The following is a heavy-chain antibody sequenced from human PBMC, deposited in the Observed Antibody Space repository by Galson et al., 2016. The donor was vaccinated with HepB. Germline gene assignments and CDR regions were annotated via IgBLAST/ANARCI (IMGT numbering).Heavy chain of an antibody. CDR3: AREDSSSVLFFDY. CDR1: GGSFSGSY. J-gene: IGHJ4*02. Sequence: SETLSLTCAVYGGSFSGSYWSWIRQPPGKGLEWIGEINHSGGTNYNPSLKSRVTISVDTSKNQFSLKLNSVTAADTAVYYCAREDSSSVLFFDYWGQGTLVTVSS. D-gene: IGHD6-6*01. V-gene: IGHV4-34*01. CDR2: INHSGGT.